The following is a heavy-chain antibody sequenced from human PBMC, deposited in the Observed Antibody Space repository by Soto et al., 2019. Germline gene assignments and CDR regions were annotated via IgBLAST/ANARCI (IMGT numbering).Heavy chain of an antibody. Sequence: QVQLQESGPGLVKPSQTLSLTCTVSGGSISSGGYYWSWIRQHPGKGLEWIGYIYYSGSTYYNPSLKSRVTISVDTSKNQFSLKLSSVTAADTAVYYCARDVLLTYYDFWSGYYPGDIAFDIWGQGTMVTVSS. CDR1: GGSISSGGYY. CDR3: ARDVLLTYYDFWSGYYPGDIAFDI. V-gene: IGHV4-31*03. D-gene: IGHD3-3*01. CDR2: IYYSGST. J-gene: IGHJ3*02.